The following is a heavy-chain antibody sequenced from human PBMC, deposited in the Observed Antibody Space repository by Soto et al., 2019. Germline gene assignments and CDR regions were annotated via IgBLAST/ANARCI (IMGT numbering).Heavy chain of an antibody. CDR3: ARGLELDYYYYYMDV. D-gene: IGHD1-7*01. J-gene: IGHJ6*03. V-gene: IGHV1-2*04. CDR1: GYTFTGYY. CDR2: INPNSGGT. Sequence: QVQLVQSGAEVKKPGASVKVSCKASGYTFTGYYMHWVRQAPGQGLEWMGWINPNSGGTNYAQKFQGWVTMTRDTSVSIAYMELSRLRSDDTAVYYCARGLELDYYYYYMDVWGKGTTVTVSS.